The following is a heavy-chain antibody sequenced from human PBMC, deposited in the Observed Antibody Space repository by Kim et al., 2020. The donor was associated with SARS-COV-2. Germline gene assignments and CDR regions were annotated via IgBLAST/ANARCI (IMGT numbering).Heavy chain of an antibody. CDR1: GFTFSSYA. CDR3: AKYGSSGWYGDYYYGMDV. J-gene: IGHJ6*02. CDR2: ISGSGGST. V-gene: IGHV3-23*01. D-gene: IGHD6-19*01. Sequence: GGSLRLSCAASGFTFSSYAMSWVRQAPGKGLEWVSAISGSGGSTYYADSVKGRFTISRDNSKNTLYLQMNSLRAEDTAVYYCAKYGSSGWYGDYYYGMDVWGQGTTVTVSS.